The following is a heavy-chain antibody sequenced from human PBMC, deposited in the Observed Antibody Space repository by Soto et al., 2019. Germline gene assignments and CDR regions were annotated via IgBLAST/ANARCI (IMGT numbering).Heavy chain of an antibody. CDR2: TYYRSKWYN. D-gene: IGHD6-19*01. J-gene: IGHJ3*02. CDR3: AREVYSSGWYYGDAFET. CDR1: GDSVSSNSAA. V-gene: IGHV6-1*01. Sequence: SQTLSLTCAISGDSVSSNSAAWNWIRQSPSRGLEWLGRTYYRSKWYNDYAVSVKSRITINPDTSKNQFSLQLNSVTPEDTAVYYCAREVYSSGWYYGDAFETWGHGTLVTGSS.